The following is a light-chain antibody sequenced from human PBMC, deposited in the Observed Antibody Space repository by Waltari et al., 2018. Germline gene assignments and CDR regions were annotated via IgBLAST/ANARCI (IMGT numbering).Light chain of an antibody. Sequence: QSALTQPASVSGSPGQSITISCTGTSCAVGFYNYVSWYQHYPGKAPKLIIYEVIDRPSGVSNRFSGSKSGNTASLTISGLQAEDEADYYCSSYTSSSLYVFGTGTKVTVL. CDR1: SCAVGFYNY. CDR3: SSYTSSSLYV. CDR2: EVI. V-gene: IGLV2-14*01. J-gene: IGLJ1*01.